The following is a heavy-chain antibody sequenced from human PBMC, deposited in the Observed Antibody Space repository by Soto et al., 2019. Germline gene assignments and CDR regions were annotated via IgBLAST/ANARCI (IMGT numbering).Heavy chain of an antibody. D-gene: IGHD6-13*01. J-gene: IGHJ4*02. CDR2: IIPIFGTA. Sequence: SVKVSCKASGGTFSSYAISWVRQAPGQGLEWMGGIIPIFGTANYAQKFQGRVTITADESTSTAYMELSSLRSEDTAVYYCARDLGLYSSSWSYDYWGQGTLVTVSS. CDR3: ARDLGLYSSSWSYDY. CDR1: GGTFSSYA. V-gene: IGHV1-69*13.